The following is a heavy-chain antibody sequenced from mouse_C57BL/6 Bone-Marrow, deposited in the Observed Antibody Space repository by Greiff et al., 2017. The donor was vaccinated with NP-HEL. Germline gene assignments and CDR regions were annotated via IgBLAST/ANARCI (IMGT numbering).Heavy chain of an antibody. V-gene: IGHV5-15*01. CDR3: ARQWYDYDFYAMDY. J-gene: IGHJ4*01. CDR2: ISNLAYSI. D-gene: IGHD2-4*01. Sequence: EVKLVESGGGLVQPGGSLKLSCAASGFTFSDYGMAWVRQAPRKGPEWVAFISNLAYSIYYADTVTGRFTISRENAKNTLYLEMSSLRSEDTAMYYCARQWYDYDFYAMDYWGQGTSVTVSS. CDR1: GFTFSDYG.